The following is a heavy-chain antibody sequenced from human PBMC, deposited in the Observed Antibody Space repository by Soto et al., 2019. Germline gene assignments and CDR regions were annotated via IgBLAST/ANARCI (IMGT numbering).Heavy chain of an antibody. CDR3: ARVGFWIGFFDY. V-gene: IGHV3-30-3*01. CDR2: ISYDGSNK. CDR1: GFTFSSYA. D-gene: IGHD1-1*01. J-gene: IGHJ4*02. Sequence: QVQLVESGGGVVQPGRSLRLSCAASGFTFSSYAMHWVRQAPGKGLEWVAVISYDGSNKYYADYVKGRFTISRDNSKNTLYLQMNSLRAEDTAVYYCARVGFWIGFFDYWGQGTLVTVSS.